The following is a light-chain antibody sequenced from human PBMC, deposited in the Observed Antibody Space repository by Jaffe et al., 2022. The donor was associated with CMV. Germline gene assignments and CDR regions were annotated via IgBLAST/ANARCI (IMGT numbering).Light chain of an antibody. Sequence: QSALTQPPSASGSPGQSVTISCTGSSSDVGGYNYVSWYQQHPDKAPKLMIYEVSKRPSGVPDRFSGSKSGNTASLTVSGLQADDEADYYCSSYADSNNLVFGGGTKLTVL. J-gene: IGLJ2*01. CDR3: SSYADSNNLV. V-gene: IGLV2-8*01. CDR1: SSDVGGYNY. CDR2: EVS.